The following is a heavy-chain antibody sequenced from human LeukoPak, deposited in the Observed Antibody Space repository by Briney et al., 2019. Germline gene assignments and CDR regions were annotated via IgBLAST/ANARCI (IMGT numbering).Heavy chain of an antibody. Sequence: HGGSLRVSCAVSGWNVGSNSMHWVRQAPGKELAGVAHIKQDGSEKYYVDSVKGRFTISRDNAKNSLYLQVNSLSDDDTAGCYCARRATTERGYSYGLDYWGQGTLVTVSS. CDR2: IKQDGSEK. D-gene: IGHD5-18*01. CDR3: ARRATTERGYSYGLDY. J-gene: IGHJ4*02. V-gene: IGHV3-7*01. CDR1: GWNVGSNS.